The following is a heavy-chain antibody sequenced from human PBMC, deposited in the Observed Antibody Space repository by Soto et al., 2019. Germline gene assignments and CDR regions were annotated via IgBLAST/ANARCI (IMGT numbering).Heavy chain of an antibody. CDR2: IEHSGST. J-gene: IGHJ4*02. CDR1: GASFSGYS. D-gene: IGHD1-26*01. V-gene: IGHV4-34*01. Sequence: PSETLSLTCAVHGASFSGYSWSWIRQPPGKGLEWIGDIEHSGSTNYNSSLRSRVTISLDTSKNHFSLKLNSVTAADTAVYYCARVGANPSDYWGQGTLVTGSS. CDR3: ARVGANPSDY.